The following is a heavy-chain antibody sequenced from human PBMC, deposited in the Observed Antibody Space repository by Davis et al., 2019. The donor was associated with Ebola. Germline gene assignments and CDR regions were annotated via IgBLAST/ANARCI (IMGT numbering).Heavy chain of an antibody. Sequence: SETLSLTCAVYGGSFSGYYWSWIRQPPGKGLEWIGEINHSGSTNYNPSLKSRVTISVDTSKNQFSLKLSSVTAADTAVYYCARPAPWYYYGMDVWGKGTTVTVSS. J-gene: IGHJ6*04. CDR1: GGSFSGYY. V-gene: IGHV4-34*01. CDR2: INHSGST. CDR3: ARPAPWYYYGMDV.